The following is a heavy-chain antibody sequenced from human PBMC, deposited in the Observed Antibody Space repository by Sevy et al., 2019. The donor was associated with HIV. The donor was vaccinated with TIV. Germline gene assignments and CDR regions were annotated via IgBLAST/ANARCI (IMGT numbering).Heavy chain of an antibody. J-gene: IGHJ6*02. V-gene: IGHV3-21*01. CDR2: ISSSSYI. Sequence: GGSLRLSCAASGFTFSSYSMNWVRQAPGKGLEWVSSISSSSYISYADSVKGRFTISRDKAKNSLYLQMNSLRAEDTAVYYCARVCSGGSCYSGYFYYGMDVWGQGTTVTVFS. CDR1: GFTFSSYS. CDR3: ARVCSGGSCYSGYFYYGMDV. D-gene: IGHD2-15*01.